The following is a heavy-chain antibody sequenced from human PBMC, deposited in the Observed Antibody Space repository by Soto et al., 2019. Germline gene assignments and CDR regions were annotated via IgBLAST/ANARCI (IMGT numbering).Heavy chain of an antibody. CDR1: GFPFSSYG. CDR3: AKDRLRLAVTLDY. V-gene: IGHV3-30*18. Sequence: QVPLVESGGGVVQPGRSLRLSCAASGFPFSSYGMHGARQAQVKGLEWVAVISYDGSNKYYADCVKGRFTISRDNSKNTLYLQMNSLRAEDTAVYYCAKDRLRLAVTLDYWGQGTLVTVSS. CDR2: ISYDGSNK. J-gene: IGHJ4*02. D-gene: IGHD4-17*01.